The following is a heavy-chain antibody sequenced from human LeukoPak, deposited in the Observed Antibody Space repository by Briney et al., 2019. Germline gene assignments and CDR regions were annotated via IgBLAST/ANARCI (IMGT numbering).Heavy chain of an antibody. D-gene: IGHD3-10*01. CDR2: MNPNSGNT. Sequence: ASVKVSCKASGYTFTSYDINWVRQATGQGLEWMGWMNPNSGNTGYAQKFQGRVTITRNTSISTAYMELSRLRSDDTAVYYCARHVGKLPIWGQGTLVTVSS. J-gene: IGHJ4*02. CDR3: ARHVGKLPI. V-gene: IGHV1-8*03. CDR1: GYTFTSYD.